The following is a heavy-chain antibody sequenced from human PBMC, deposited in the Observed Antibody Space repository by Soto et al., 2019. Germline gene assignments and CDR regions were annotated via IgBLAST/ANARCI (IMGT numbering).Heavy chain of an antibody. D-gene: IGHD3-10*01. CDR3: AKALDPEGSGSYYDY. CDR2: ISWNSGSI. J-gene: IGHJ4*02. CDR1: GFTFDDYA. Sequence: EVQLVESGGGLVQPGRSLRLSCAASGFTFDDYAMHWVRQAPGKGLEWVSGISWNSGSIGYADSVKGRFTISRDNAKNSLYLQMNSLRAEDTALYYCAKALDPEGSGSYYDYWGQGTLVTVSS. V-gene: IGHV3-9*01.